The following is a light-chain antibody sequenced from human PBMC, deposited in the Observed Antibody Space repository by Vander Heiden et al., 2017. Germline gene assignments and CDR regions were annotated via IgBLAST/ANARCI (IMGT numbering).Light chain of an antibody. Sequence: QSALTQPASVSGSPGHSITISCTGTSSDIGDYNYLSWYQQYPGKVPKLMIYEVSNRPSGVSNRFSGSKSGNTASLTISGLQAEDEADYYCSSYTSRSTWVFGGGTKLTVL. V-gene: IGLV2-14*01. CDR2: EVS. CDR1: SSDIGDYNY. J-gene: IGLJ3*02. CDR3: SSYTSRSTWV.